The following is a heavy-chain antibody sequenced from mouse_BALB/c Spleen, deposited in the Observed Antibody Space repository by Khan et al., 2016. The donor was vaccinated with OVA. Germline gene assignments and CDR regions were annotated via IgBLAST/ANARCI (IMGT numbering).Heavy chain of an antibody. CDR2: INPGSGDT. CDR1: GYAFTDFL. J-gene: IGHJ3*01. Sequence: QVQLQQSGAELVRPGTSVKVSCEASGYAFTDFLIEWLQQRPGQGLEWIGLINPGSGDTNYNEKFKGKATLTANKSSSTAYMQLSSLTSDDSAVYCGARGGYGSWAYWGQGTLVTVSA. V-gene: IGHV1-54*01. CDR3: ARGGYGSWAY. D-gene: IGHD1-1*02.